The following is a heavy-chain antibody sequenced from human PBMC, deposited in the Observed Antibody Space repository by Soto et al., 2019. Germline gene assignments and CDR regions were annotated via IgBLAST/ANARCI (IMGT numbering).Heavy chain of an antibody. Sequence: GGSLRLSCAASGFTFSSSWMHWVRQAPGKGLEWVSAISGSGGSTYYADSVKGRFTISRDNSKNTLYLQMNSLRAEDTAVYYCAMVDVYYDSSGYYYDYWGQGTLVTVSS. CDR2: ISGSGGST. CDR3: AMVDVYYDSSGYYYDY. CDR1: GFTFSSSW. D-gene: IGHD3-22*01. V-gene: IGHV3-23*01. J-gene: IGHJ4*02.